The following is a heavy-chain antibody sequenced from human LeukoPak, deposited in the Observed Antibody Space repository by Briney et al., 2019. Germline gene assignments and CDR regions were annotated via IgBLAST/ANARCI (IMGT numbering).Heavy chain of an antibody. V-gene: IGHV3-23*01. J-gene: IGHJ4*02. CDR2: ISGSGGST. D-gene: IGHD2-2*01. Sequence: GGSLRLSCAASGFTFSSYAMSWVRQVPGKGLEWVSGISGSGGSTYYADSVKGRFTISRDNSKNTLYLQMNSLRAEDTAVYYWAEGAVRVPAAMDWGQGTLVTVSS. CDR3: AEGAVRVPAAMD. CDR1: GFTFSSYA.